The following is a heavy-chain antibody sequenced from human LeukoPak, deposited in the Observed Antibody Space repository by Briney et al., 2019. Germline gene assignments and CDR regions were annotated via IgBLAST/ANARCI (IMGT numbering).Heavy chain of an antibody. Sequence: GGSLRLSCEASGSTFSTYSMNWVRQAPGKGLEWVSSISSISSYIYYADSVKGRFTISRDNAKNSLYLQMNSLRAEDTAVYYCARDLDVDIVATIEGGYYFDYWGQGTLVTVSS. J-gene: IGHJ4*02. CDR1: GSTFSTYS. CDR2: ISSISSYI. V-gene: IGHV3-21*01. CDR3: ARDLDVDIVATIEGGYYFDY. D-gene: IGHD5-12*01.